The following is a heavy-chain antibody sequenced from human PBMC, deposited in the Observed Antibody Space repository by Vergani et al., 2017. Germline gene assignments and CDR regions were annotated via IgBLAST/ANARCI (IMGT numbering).Heavy chain of an antibody. Sequence: QVQLVESGGGVVQPGRSLRLSCAASGFTFSSYAMHWVRQAPGKGLEWVAVISYDGSNKYYADSVKGRFTISRDNSKNTLYLQMNSLRAEDTAVYYCARGYCSSTSCHDAFVIWGQGTMVTVSS. CDR1: GFTFSSYA. CDR3: ARGYCSSTSCHDAFVI. CDR2: ISYDGSNK. J-gene: IGHJ3*02. D-gene: IGHD2-2*01. V-gene: IGHV3-30-3*01.